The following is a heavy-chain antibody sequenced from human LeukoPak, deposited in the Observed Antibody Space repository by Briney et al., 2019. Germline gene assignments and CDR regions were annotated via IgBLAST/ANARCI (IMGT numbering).Heavy chain of an antibody. CDR3: ARDSAAGYYYYYGMDV. D-gene: IGHD6-13*01. CDR2: ISAYNGNT. J-gene: IGHJ6*02. V-gene: IGHV1-18*01. CDR1: GYTFTSYG. Sequence: ASVKVSCKASGYTFTSYGISWVRQAPGQGLEWMGWISAYNGNTNYAQKLQGRVTMTTDTSTSTAYMELRSLRSDDTAVYYCARDSAAGYYYYYGMDVWGQGTAVTVSS.